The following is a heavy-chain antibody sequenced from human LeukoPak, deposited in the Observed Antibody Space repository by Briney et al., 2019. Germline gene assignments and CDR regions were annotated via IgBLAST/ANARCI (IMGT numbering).Heavy chain of an antibody. CDR3: ARDYDYGGNWFDP. CDR1: GFTFSSSW. J-gene: IGHJ5*02. Sequence: GGSLRLSCAASGFTFSSSWMHWVRQAPGKGLVWVSRINSYGSSTSYADSVKGRFTISRDNAKNTLYLQMNSLRAEDTAVYCCARDYDYGGNWFDPWGQGTLVTVSS. V-gene: IGHV3-74*01. D-gene: IGHD4-23*01. CDR2: INSYGSST.